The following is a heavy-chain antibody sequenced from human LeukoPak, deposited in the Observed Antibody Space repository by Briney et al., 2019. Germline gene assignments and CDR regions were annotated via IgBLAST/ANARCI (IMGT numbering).Heavy chain of an antibody. V-gene: IGHV4-38-2*02. J-gene: IGHJ4*02. CDR2: IYHSGST. CDR1: GYSISSGYY. Sequence: SETLSLTCTVSGYSISSGYYWGWIRQPPGKGLEWIGSIYHSGSTYYNPSLRSRVTISVDTSRNQFSLKLSSVTAADTAVYYCARVTGIAVAGTYYWGQGTLVTVSS. CDR3: ARVTGIAVAGTYY. D-gene: IGHD6-19*01.